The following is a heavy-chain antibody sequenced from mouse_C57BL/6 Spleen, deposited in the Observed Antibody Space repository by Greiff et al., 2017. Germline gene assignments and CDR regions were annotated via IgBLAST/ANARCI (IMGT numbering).Heavy chain of an antibody. CDR2: ISYDGSN. J-gene: IGHJ4*01. Sequence: EVHLVESGPGLVKPSQSLSLTCSVTGYSITSGYYWNWIRQFPGNKLEWMGYISYDGSNNYNPSLKNRISITRDTSKNQFFLKLNSVTTEDTATYYCARDMVAYYAMDYWGQGTSVTVSS. CDR3: ARDMVAYYAMDY. V-gene: IGHV3-6*01. CDR1: GYSITSGYY. D-gene: IGHD1-1*02.